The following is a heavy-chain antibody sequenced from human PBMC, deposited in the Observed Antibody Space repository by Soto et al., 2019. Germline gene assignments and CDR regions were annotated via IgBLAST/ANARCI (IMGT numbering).Heavy chain of an antibody. Sequence: GGSLRLSCAASGFTFSNAWMNWVRQAPGKGLEWIGRIKSKTDGGTTDYAAPVKGRFTISRDDSKNTLYLQMNSLKTEDTAVYYCTTDLLAVAGGEDYYYYGMDVWGQGTTVTVSS. CDR3: TTDLLAVAGGEDYYYYGMDV. V-gene: IGHV3-15*07. D-gene: IGHD6-19*01. J-gene: IGHJ6*02. CDR1: GFTFSNAW. CDR2: IKSKTDGGTT.